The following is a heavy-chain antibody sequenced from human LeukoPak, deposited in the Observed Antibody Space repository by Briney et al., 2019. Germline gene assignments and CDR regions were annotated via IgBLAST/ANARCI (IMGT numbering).Heavy chain of an antibody. V-gene: IGHV4-59*08. CDR3: AGHHPRNTVDF. CDR1: GGSISSYY. J-gene: IGHJ4*02. Sequence: SETLSLTCTVSGGSISSYYRSWIRQPPGTGLEWIGYISYSGSTNSNPSLKSRVTISLDTSKNQFSLKLSSVTAADTAVYYCAGHHPRNTVDFWGQGTLVTVSS. CDR2: ISYSGST. D-gene: IGHD2/OR15-2a*01.